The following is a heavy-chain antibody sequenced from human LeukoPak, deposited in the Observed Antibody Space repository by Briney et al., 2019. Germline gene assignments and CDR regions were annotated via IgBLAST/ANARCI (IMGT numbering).Heavy chain of an antibody. Sequence: GRSPRLSCAASGFTFSSYGMHWVRQAPGKGLEWVAVISYDGSNKYYADSVKGRFTISRDNSKNTLYLQMNSLRAEDTAVYYCAKDAQRVEMATGPDYWGQGTLVTVSS. D-gene: IGHD5-24*01. J-gene: IGHJ4*02. V-gene: IGHV3-30*18. CDR2: ISYDGSNK. CDR3: AKDAQRVEMATGPDY. CDR1: GFTFSSYG.